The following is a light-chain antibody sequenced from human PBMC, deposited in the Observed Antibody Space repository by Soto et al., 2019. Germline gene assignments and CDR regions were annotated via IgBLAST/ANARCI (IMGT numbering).Light chain of an antibody. CDR2: GAS. CDR3: QQYNSCPPMYT. Sequence: EIVMTQSPATLSVSPGARATLSCRASESISSNLAWYQQKPGQAPRLLIYGASTRATDIPAKFSGSGSGTEFTLTISSLQSEDFAVYYCQQYNSCPPMYTFGQGTKLEIK. V-gene: IGKV3-15*01. J-gene: IGKJ2*01. CDR1: ESISSN.